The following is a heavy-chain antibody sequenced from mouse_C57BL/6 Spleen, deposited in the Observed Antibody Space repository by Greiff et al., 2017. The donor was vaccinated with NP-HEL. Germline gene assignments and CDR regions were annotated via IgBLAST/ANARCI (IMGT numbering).Heavy chain of an antibody. V-gene: IGHV1-15*01. CDR3: TRYYGSSYWYFDV. CDR1: GYTFTDYE. D-gene: IGHD1-1*01. Sequence: QVQLQQSGAELVRPGASVTLSCKASGYTFTDYEMHWVTQTPVHGLEWIGAIDPETGGTAYNQKFKGKAILTADKSSSTAYMELRSLTSEDSAVYYCTRYYGSSYWYFDVWGTGTTVTVSS. CDR2: IDPETGGT. J-gene: IGHJ1*03.